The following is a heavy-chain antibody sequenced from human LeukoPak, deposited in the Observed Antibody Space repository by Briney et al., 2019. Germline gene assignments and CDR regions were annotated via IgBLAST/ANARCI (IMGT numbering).Heavy chain of an antibody. V-gene: IGHV3-15*01. Sequence: GGSLRLSCAASGFTFSNAWMSWVRQAPGKGLEWVGRIKSKTDGGTTDYAAPVKGRFTISRDDSKNTLYLQMNSLKTEDTAVYYCTTLPLLWFGECYFDYWGQGTLVTVSS. D-gene: IGHD3-10*01. J-gene: IGHJ4*02. CDR3: TTLPLLWFGECYFDY. CDR1: GFTFSNAW. CDR2: IKSKTDGGTT.